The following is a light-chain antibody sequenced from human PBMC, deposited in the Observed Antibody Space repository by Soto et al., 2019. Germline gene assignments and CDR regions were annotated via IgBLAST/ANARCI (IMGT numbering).Light chain of an antibody. CDR1: QTSNSW. V-gene: IGKV1-5*03. CDR2: KAS. Sequence: DIQMTQSPSTLSASVGDRVTVTCRASQTSNSWLAWYQQKPGKAPKLLIYKASTLESGVPSRFSGSGSGTEFTLTISSLQPDDFATYYCQQYKSYPWTFGQGTKVEIK. J-gene: IGKJ1*01. CDR3: QQYKSYPWT.